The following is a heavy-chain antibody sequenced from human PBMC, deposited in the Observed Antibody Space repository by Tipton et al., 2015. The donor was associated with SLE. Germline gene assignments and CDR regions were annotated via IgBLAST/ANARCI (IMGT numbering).Heavy chain of an antibody. D-gene: IGHD6-19*01. CDR2: IHYSGTT. Sequence: TLSLTCTVSGGSISSHCCSWIRQPPGKGLEWIGYIHYSGTTNYNPSLKSRVTISMDTSKSQFSLKLNSVTAADTAVYYCARDWRGSGWYGGFYSWAQGALVTVSS. V-gene: IGHV4-59*11. CDR3: ARDWRGSGWYGGFYS. J-gene: IGHJ4*02. CDR1: GGSISSHC.